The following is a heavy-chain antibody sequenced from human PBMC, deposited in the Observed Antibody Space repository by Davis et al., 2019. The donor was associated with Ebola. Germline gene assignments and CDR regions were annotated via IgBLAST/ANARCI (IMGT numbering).Heavy chain of an antibody. CDR2: ISSSSYYT. J-gene: IGHJ6*02. D-gene: IGHD5-18*01. CDR1: GFTFSDYY. V-gene: IGHV3-11*06. Sequence: GESLKISCAASGFTFSDYYMSWIRQAPGKGLEWVSYISSSSYYTNYADSVKGRFTISRDNANNSLYLQMNSLRAEDTAVYYCAREGLDTAMFYYYGMDVWGQGTTVTVSS. CDR3: AREGLDTAMFYYYGMDV.